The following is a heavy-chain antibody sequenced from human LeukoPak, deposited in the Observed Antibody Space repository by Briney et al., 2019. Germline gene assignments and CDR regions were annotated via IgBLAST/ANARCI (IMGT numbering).Heavy chain of an antibody. D-gene: IGHD3-22*01. V-gene: IGHV1-2*02. Sequence: ASVKVSCKASGYVFTDYYIHWVRQAPGQGLEWMGWINPYSGGTNYAQKFRGRVTMTRDTSISTAYVDLSRLTSDDTAVYYCARESSYYYDSSGYYNYWGQGTLVTVSS. CDR3: ARESSYYYDSSGYYNY. J-gene: IGHJ4*02. CDR2: INPYSGGT. CDR1: GYVFTDYY.